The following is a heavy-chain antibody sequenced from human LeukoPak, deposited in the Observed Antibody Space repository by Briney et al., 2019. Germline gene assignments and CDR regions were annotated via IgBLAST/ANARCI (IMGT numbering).Heavy chain of an antibody. CDR3: ASASSWYNYFDY. CDR2: ISRSGGST. J-gene: IGHJ4*02. CDR1: GFTFSSYA. Sequence: GGSLRLSCAASGFTFSSYAMSWVRQAPGKGLEWFSAISRSGGSTYYADSVKGRFTISRDNSKNTLYLQMNSLRADDTAVYYCASASSWYNYFDYWGQGTLVTVSS. V-gene: IGHV3-23*01. D-gene: IGHD6-13*01.